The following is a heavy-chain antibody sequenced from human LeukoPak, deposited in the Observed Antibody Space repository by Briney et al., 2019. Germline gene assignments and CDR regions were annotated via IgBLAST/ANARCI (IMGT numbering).Heavy chain of an antibody. D-gene: IGHD3-16*01. Sequence: GSLRLSCAASRFTFSSYGMHWVRQAPGKGLEWVAVISYDGNNRYYSDSVKGRFTISRYNSKNTLYLQMNSLRAEDTAVYYCAKVKGEVIGAFDIWGQGTMVTVSS. CDR1: RFTFSSYG. CDR3: AKVKGEVIGAFDI. J-gene: IGHJ3*02. CDR2: ISYDGNNR. V-gene: IGHV3-30*18.